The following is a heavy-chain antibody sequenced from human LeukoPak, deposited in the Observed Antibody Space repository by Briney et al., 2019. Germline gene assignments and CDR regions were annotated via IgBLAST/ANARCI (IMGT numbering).Heavy chain of an antibody. D-gene: IGHD6-6*01. V-gene: IGHV1-8*03. CDR3: ARARPKAYYYYMDV. CDR2: MNPNSGNT. J-gene: IGHJ6*03. CDR1: GYTFTSYD. Sequence: ASVKVSCKASGYTFTSYDINWVRQAPGQGLEWMGWMNPNSGNTGYAQKFQSRVTITRNTSISTAYMKLSSLRSEDTAVYYCARARPKAYYYYMDVWGKGTTVTVSS.